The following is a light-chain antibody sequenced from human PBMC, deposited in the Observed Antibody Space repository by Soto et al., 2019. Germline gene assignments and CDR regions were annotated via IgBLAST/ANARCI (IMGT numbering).Light chain of an antibody. CDR2: DAS. CDR3: QQRSNWPPEVT. Sequence: EIVVTQSPAALSLSPWERATLSCRASQSVSAYLAWYQQKPGQAPRLLLYDASNRATGIPARFSGSGSGTDFTLTITSLEPEDYAVYYCQQRSNWPPEVTFGQGTRLEI. CDR1: QSVSAY. V-gene: IGKV3-11*01. J-gene: IGKJ5*01.